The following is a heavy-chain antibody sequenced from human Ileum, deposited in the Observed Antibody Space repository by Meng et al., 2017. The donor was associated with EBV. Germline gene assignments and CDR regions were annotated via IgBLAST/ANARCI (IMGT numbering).Heavy chain of an antibody. CDR1: GGSISRSNFY. V-gene: IGHV4-39*07. CDR3: TRECIDTTGAYERSDY. CDR2: IHHSGST. Sequence: LQLQDSGPGLAKPAETLSLMCMVSGGSISRSNFYWGWVRQTPGKGLEWIASIHHSGSTDYNPSLRSRVTMSVDTSKNQFSLRLTSVTAADTALYFCTRECIDTTGAYERSDYWGQGSLVTVSS. D-gene: IGHD2-8*02. J-gene: IGHJ4*02.